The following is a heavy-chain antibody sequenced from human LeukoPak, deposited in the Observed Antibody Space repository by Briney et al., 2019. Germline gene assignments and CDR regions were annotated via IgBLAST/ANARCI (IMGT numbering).Heavy chain of an antibody. CDR2: ISSSSSYI. CDR1: GFTFSSYS. V-gene: IGHV3-21*01. J-gene: IGHJ6*03. CDR3: ASGIAVAATPGYYYMDV. Sequence: GGSLRLSCAASGFTFSSYSMNWVRQAPWKGLEWVSSISSSSSYIYYADSVKGRFTISRDNAKNSLYLQMNSLRAEDTAVYYCASGIAVAATPGYYYMDVWGKGTTVTVSS. D-gene: IGHD6-19*01.